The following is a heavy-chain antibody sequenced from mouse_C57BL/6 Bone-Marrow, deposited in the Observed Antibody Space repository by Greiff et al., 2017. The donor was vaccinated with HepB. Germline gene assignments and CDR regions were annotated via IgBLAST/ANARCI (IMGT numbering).Heavy chain of an antibody. D-gene: IGHD1-1*01. V-gene: IGHV1-7*01. J-gene: IGHJ2*01. CDR2: INPSSGYT. CDR1: GYTFTSYW. Sequence: QVQLQQPGAELVKPGASVKLSCKASGYTFTSYWMHWVKQRPGQGLEWIGYINPSSGYTKYNQKFKDKATLTADKSSSTAYMQLSSLTYEDSAVYYCARGITTVPYYFDYWGQGTTLTVSS. CDR3: ARGITTVPYYFDY.